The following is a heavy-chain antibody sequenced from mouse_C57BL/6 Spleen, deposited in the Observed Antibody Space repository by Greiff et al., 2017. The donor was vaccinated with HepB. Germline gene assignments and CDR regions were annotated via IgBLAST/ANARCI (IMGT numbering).Heavy chain of an antibody. CDR2: IDPSDSET. CDR3: AREGHYYGRSFDY. Sequence: VQLQQPGAELVRPGSSVKLSCKASGYTFTSYWMHWVKQRPIQGLEWIGNIDPSDSETHYNQKFKDKATLTVDKSSSTAYMQLSSLTSEDSAVYYCAREGHYYGRSFDYWGQGTTLTVSS. CDR1: GYTFTSYW. J-gene: IGHJ2*01. D-gene: IGHD1-1*01. V-gene: IGHV1-52*01.